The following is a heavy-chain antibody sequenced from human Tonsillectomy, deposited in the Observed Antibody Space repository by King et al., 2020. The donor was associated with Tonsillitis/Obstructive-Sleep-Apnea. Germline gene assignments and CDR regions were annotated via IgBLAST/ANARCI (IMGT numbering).Heavy chain of an antibody. CDR2: IKSKTDGGTT. CDR1: GFTFSNAW. CDR3: TTDPPRYCSSTSCYMGEAFDI. D-gene: IGHD2-2*02. V-gene: IGHV3-15*01. Sequence: VQLVESGGGLVKPGGSLRLSCAASGFTFSNAWMSWVRQAPGKGLEWVGRIKSKTDGGTTDYAAPVKGRFTISRDDSKNTLYLQMNSLKTEDTAVYYCTTDPPRYCSSTSCYMGEAFDIWGQGTMVTVSS. J-gene: IGHJ3*02.